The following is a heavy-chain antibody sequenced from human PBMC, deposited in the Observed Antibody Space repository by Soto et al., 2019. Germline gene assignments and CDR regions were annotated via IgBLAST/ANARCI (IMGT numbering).Heavy chain of an antibody. D-gene: IGHD3-3*01. Sequence: QVQLAQSGAEVKKPGASVKVSCKASGYTFTSYDINWVRQATGQGLEWMGWMNPNSGNTGYAQKFQGRVTMTRNNSISTAYMELSSLRSEDTAVYYCARGYDFWSGYSVQYYYYMDVWGKGTTVTVSS. CDR1: GYTFTSYD. V-gene: IGHV1-8*01. J-gene: IGHJ6*03. CDR2: MNPNSGNT. CDR3: ARGYDFWSGYSVQYYYYMDV.